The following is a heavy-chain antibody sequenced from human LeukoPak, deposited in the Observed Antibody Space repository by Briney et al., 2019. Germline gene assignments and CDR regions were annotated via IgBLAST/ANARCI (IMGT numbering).Heavy chain of an antibody. V-gene: IGHV3-21*01. J-gene: IGHJ4*02. Sequence: GGSLRLSCAASGFTFSTYSMNCVRQAPGKGLEWVSSISTSGTYIYYADSLKGRFTISRDNAKNSLYLQMHSLRAEDTAVYYCARDLADYSDYWGQGTLVTVSS. CDR3: ARDLADYSDY. CDR1: GFTFSTYS. D-gene: IGHD2-21*01. CDR2: ISTSGTYI.